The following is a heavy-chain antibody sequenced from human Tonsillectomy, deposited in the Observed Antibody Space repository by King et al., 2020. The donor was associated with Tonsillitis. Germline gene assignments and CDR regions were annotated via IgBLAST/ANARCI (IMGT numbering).Heavy chain of an antibody. V-gene: IGHV3-23*04. CDR1: GFTFSSYA. J-gene: IGHJ3*02. D-gene: IGHD5-18*01. CDR2: ISAIGGNT. CDR3: ARWDTPMTSAHDAFDI. Sequence: VQLVESGGGFVQPGGSLRLSCAASGFTFSSYAMSWVRQAPGKGLEWVSAISAIGGNTYYADSVKGRFTISRDNSKNTLYLQMNSLRAEDTAVYYCARWDTPMTSAHDAFDIWGQGTMVTVSS.